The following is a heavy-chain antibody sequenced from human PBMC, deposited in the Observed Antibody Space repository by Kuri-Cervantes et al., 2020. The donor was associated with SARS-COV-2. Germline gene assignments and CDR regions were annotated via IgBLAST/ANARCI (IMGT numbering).Heavy chain of an antibody. CDR3: ARDMGAIVLVRRDWFDP. D-gene: IGHD2-8*01. Sequence: GGSLRLSCATSGFTFSGYAMHWVRQAPGKGPEWVAVVPYDGSDNDYADSVKGRFTISRDNSKNTLYLQMNSLRVEDTAVYYCARDMGAIVLVRRDWFDPWGPGTLVTVPQ. V-gene: IGHV3-30*04. J-gene: IGHJ5*02. CDR2: VPYDGSDN. CDR1: GFTFSGYA.